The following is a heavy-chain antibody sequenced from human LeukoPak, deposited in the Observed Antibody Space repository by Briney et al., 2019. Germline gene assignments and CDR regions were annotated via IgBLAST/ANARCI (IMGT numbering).Heavy chain of an antibody. Sequence: GGSLRLSCTASGFSFSGHWMHWARQLPGKGLVWVSRISPTGSTTSYADSVKGRFTVSRDNAKNTLYLQVNNLRAEDTAVYYCARGPNSNWSGLDFWGQGILVTVSS. CDR1: GFSFSGHW. D-gene: IGHD6-6*01. CDR2: ISPTGSTT. V-gene: IGHV3-74*01. CDR3: ARGPNSNWSGLDF. J-gene: IGHJ4*02.